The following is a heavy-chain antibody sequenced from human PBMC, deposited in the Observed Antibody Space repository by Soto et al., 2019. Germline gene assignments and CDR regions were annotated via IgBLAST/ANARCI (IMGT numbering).Heavy chain of an antibody. D-gene: IGHD1-20*01. CDR3: AKDLTAIIGIVFFDC. CDR1: GLTCSSSA. V-gene: IGHV3-23*01. Sequence: GGSHRLSCAASGLTCSSSAISWVRQAPGKGLEWLSVISGSGGSTYYADSVKGRFTISRDNSKNTLYLQMNSLGAEDTAVYYCAKDLTAIIGIVFFDCWGQGTLVTVSS. CDR2: ISGSGGST. J-gene: IGHJ4*02.